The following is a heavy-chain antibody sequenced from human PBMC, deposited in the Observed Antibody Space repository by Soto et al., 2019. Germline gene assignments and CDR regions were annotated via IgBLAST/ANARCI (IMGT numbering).Heavy chain of an antibody. CDR2: IIPIFGTA. D-gene: IGHD3-16*02. CDR1: GGTFTSYA. J-gene: IGHJ6*02. V-gene: IGHV1-69*12. CDR3: ATMKGGYQSYYYGMDV. Sequence: QVQLVQSGAEVKKPGSSVKVSCKASGGTFTSYAISWVRQAPGQGLEWVGGIIPIFGTADYAQKFQGRVTITADESMSTAYMELSSLRSEDSAVYYCATMKGGYQSYYYGMDVWGQGTTVTVSS.